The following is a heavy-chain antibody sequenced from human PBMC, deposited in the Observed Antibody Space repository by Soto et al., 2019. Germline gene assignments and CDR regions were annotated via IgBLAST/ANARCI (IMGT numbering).Heavy chain of an antibody. V-gene: IGHV3-23*01. J-gene: IGHJ1*01. CDR2: VSGSGGST. D-gene: IGHD3-22*01. CDR3: AKDLDSSGYYYIYFQN. Sequence: PGGSLRLSCAASGFTFVAYAMSWVRQAPGKGLEWVSTVSGSGGSTYYADSVKGRFTISRDNSKNTLYLQMNSLRAEDTAVYYCAKDLDSSGYYYIYFQNWGQGTLVTVSS. CDR1: GFTFVAYA.